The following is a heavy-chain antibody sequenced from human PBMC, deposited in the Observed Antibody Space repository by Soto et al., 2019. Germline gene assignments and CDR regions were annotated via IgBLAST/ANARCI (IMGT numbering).Heavy chain of an antibody. CDR2: IIPVLATT. J-gene: IGHJ5*02. D-gene: IGHD3-16*01. CDR1: TGTFSNYA. CDR3: ACNWGSSLRNWLDP. Sequence: SVKVSCKACTGTFSNYALSWVRQAPGQGLEWMGGIIPVLATTNYAQKFQGRVSITADESTSTAYMELSSLRSEDTAVYYCACNWGSSLRNWLDPWGQGTLVTVSS. V-gene: IGHV1-69*13.